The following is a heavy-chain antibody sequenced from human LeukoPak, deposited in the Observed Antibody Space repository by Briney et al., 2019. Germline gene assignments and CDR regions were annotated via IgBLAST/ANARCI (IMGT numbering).Heavy chain of an antibody. Sequence: GGSLRLSCEASGFTFSSYWMSWVRQAPGKGLEWVANIKQDGSEKYYVDSVKGRFTISRDNAKNSLYLQMNSLRAEDTAVYYCARDRYSSGWYHEDYWGQGTLVTVSS. CDR3: ARDRYSSGWYHEDY. CDR2: IKQDGSEK. J-gene: IGHJ4*02. CDR1: GFTFSSYW. D-gene: IGHD6-19*01. V-gene: IGHV3-7*03.